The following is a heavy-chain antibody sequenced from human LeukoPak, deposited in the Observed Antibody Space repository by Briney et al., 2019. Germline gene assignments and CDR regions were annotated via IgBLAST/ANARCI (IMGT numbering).Heavy chain of an antibody. CDR1: GGSISSSNW. D-gene: IGHD3-10*01. V-gene: IGHV4-4*02. CDR2: IYHSGST. Sequence: SETLSLTCAVSGGSISSSNWWSWVRQPPGKGLEWIGEIYHSGSTNYNPSLKSRVTISVDKSKNQFSLKLSSVTAADTAVYYCARVPIGLRFYGSGKGLFDPWGQGTLVTVSS. CDR3: ARVPIGLRFYGSGKGLFDP. J-gene: IGHJ5*02.